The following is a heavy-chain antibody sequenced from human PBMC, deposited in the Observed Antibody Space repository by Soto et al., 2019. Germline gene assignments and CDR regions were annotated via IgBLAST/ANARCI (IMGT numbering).Heavy chain of an antibody. D-gene: IGHD2-2*01. J-gene: IGHJ6*02. CDR2: IIPIFETT. V-gene: IGHV1-69*01. CDR3: ALDMIPAAISYRYYAMDV. CDR1: GGTFSNYA. Sequence: QVQLVQSGAEVKKPGSSVKVSCKASGGTFSNYAFSWVRQVPGQGLEWMGGIIPIFETTNYAQKFQGRVTITADEPTSTIYMELSSLSSEDTAVFFCALDMIPAAISYRYYAMDVWGQGTTVTVSS.